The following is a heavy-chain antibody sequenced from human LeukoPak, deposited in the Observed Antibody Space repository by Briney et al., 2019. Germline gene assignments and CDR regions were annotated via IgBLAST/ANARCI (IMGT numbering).Heavy chain of an antibody. CDR2: IYHSGST. CDR3: ARDMGYDFNYYYYMDV. CDR1: GYSISSGYY. J-gene: IGHJ6*03. V-gene: IGHV4-38-2*02. D-gene: IGHD3-3*01. Sequence: TSEALSLTCTVSGYSISSGYYWGWIRQPPGKGLEWIGSIYHSGSTYYNPSLKSRVTISVDTSKHQFSLKLSSVTAADTAVYYCARDMGYDFNYYYYMDVWGKGTPVTVSS.